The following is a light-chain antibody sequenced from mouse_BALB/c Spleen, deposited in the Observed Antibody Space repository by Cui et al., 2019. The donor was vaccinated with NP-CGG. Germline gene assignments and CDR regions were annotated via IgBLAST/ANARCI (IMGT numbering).Light chain of an antibody. J-gene: IGLJ1*01. V-gene: IGLV1*01. Sequence: QAVVTQESALTTSPGETLTLTCRSSTGAVTTSNYANWVQEKPDHLFTGLIGGTNNRAPGVPARFSGFLIGDKAALTITGAQTEDEAIYFCALWYSNHWVFGGGTKLTVL. CDR2: GTN. CDR1: TGAVTTSNY. CDR3: ALWYSNHWV.